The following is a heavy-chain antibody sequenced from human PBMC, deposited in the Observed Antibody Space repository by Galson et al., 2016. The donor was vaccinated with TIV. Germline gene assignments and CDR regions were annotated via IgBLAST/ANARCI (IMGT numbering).Heavy chain of an antibody. CDR2: ILPVLGAA. V-gene: IGHV1-69*13. CDR3: ARDTPCGGDCYYFAT. Sequence: SVKVSCKASGYTFTGYYMHWFRQAPGQGLEWMGGILPVLGAANYAQGRVTLTADEATSTAFMDLSSLRFEDTAVYYCARDTPCGGDCYYFATWGQGTLVTVSS. J-gene: IGHJ5*02. CDR1: GYTFTGYY. D-gene: IGHD2-21*02.